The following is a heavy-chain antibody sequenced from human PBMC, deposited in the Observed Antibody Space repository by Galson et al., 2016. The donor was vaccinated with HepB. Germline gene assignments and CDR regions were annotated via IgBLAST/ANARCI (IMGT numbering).Heavy chain of an antibody. J-gene: IGHJ4*02. CDR2: ISGSGGTK. CDR3: VKDSWYYQPNFGGGGFDY. Sequence: SLRLSCAASGFPFSSYAMSWVRQAPGKGLEWVSIISGSGGTKYNAESVKGRFAISRDNSKNTLYLQMNSLRAEDTAIYYCVKDSWYYQPNFGGGGFDYWGQGTLVTVSS. CDR1: GFPFSSYA. V-gene: IGHV3-23*01. D-gene: IGHD1-7*01.